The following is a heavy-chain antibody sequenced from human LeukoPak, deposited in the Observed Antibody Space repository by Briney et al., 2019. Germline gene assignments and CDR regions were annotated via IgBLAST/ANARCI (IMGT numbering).Heavy chain of an antibody. J-gene: IGHJ4*02. CDR2: IDSSGGYM. V-gene: IGHV3-21*06. CDR3: LRGDRRDY. Sequence: GGSLRLSCAASGFTFDDYGMSWVRHAPGKGLEWVSSIDSSGGYMFYADSVKGRFIISRDNAKDSLYLQMNSLRVEDTAVYYCLRGDRRDYWGQGTLVTVSS. CDR1: GFTFDDYG.